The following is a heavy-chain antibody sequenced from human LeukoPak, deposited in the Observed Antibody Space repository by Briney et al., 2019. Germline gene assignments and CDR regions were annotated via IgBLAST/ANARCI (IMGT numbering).Heavy chain of an antibody. D-gene: IGHD3-9*01. Sequence: ASLKVSCKASGGTFRSYAINWVRQAPGQRLEWIGWINAGNGNTKYSQEFQGRVTITRDTSASTAYMELSSLRSEDMAVYYCARGVLRYFDWLQEVDYWGQGTLVTVSS. CDR1: GGTFRSYA. J-gene: IGHJ4*02. CDR2: INAGNGNT. CDR3: ARGVLRYFDWLQEVDY. V-gene: IGHV1-3*03.